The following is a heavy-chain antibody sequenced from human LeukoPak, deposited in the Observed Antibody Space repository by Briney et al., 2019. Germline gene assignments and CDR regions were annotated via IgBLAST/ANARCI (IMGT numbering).Heavy chain of an antibody. J-gene: IGHJ4*02. Sequence: GGSLRLSCAASGYTFSSYAMSWGSEAPGKGVEGGSDNSGSGGSTYYTHSVKGRFTISRYNSKNTLYLQMNSLRAEDTAVYYCAKVLLWFGELPGADYWGQGTLVTVSS. V-gene: IGHV3-23*01. CDR2: NSGSGGST. CDR1: GYTFSSYA. D-gene: IGHD3-10*01. CDR3: AKVLLWFGELPGADY.